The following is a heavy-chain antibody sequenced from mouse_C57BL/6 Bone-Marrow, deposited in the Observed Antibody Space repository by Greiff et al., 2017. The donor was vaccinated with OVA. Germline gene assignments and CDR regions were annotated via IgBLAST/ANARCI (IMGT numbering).Heavy chain of an antibody. CDR1: GFTFSDFY. V-gene: IGHV7-1*01. CDR2: SRNKANDYTT. CDR3: ARVPGRFYAMDY. Sequence: EVMLVESGGGLVQSGRSLRLSCATSGFTFSDFYMEWVRQAPGKGLEWIAASRNKANDYTTEYSASVKGRFIVSRDTSQSILYLQMNALRAEDTAIYYCARVPGRFYAMDYWGQGTSVTVSS. J-gene: IGHJ4*01.